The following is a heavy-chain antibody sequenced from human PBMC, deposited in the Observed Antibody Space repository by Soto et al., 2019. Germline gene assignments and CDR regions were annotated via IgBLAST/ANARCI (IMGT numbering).Heavy chain of an antibody. J-gene: IGHJ3*02. CDR1: GFTFSSYS. CDR2: ISSISSTI. Sequence: GGSLRLSCAASGFTFSSYSMNWVRQAPGKGLEWVSYISSISSTIYYADSVKGRFTISRDNAKNSLYLQMNSLRDEDTAVYYCARVYYYDSSGYGSFDIWGQGTMVTVSS. CDR3: ARVYYYDSSGYGSFDI. D-gene: IGHD3-22*01. V-gene: IGHV3-48*02.